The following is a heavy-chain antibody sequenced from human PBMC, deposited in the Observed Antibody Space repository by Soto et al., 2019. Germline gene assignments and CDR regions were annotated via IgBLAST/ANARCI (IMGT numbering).Heavy chain of an antibody. CDR1: GFTFEYYD. Sequence: GGSLRLSCAASGFTFEYYDMNWVRQAPGKGLEWVSGIAWNSDIIGYEDSEKGRFTISRDNGKDSLYLHMYSLRPEDTALYYCANEHYGSAIYGMDVWGQGTTVTVSS. V-gene: IGHV3-9*01. CDR2: IAWNSDII. D-gene: IGHD3-10*01. CDR3: ANEHYGSAIYGMDV. J-gene: IGHJ6*02.